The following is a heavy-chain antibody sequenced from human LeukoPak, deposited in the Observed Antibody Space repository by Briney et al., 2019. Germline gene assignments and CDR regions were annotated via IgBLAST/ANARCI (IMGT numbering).Heavy chain of an antibody. Sequence: SETLSLTCTVSGGSISSDNYYWSWIRQPAGKGLERIGRIYTNGSTKYNPSLKSRVTISVDTSKNQFSLKLSSVTAAATAVYYCARDRARTASYYYDTSGYLHYYYYMDVWGKGATLTISS. V-gene: IGHV4-61*02. J-gene: IGHJ6*03. D-gene: IGHD3-22*01. CDR3: ARDRARTASYYYDTSGYLHYYYYMDV. CDR2: IYTNGST. CDR1: GGSISSDNYY.